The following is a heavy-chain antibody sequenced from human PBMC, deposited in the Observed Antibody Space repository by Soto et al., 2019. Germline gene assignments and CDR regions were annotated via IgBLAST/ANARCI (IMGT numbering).Heavy chain of an antibody. J-gene: IGHJ3*02. CDR1: GVSISSYY. CDR2: IYYSGST. CDR3: ARDQKYVWGSYRYSVGAFDI. Sequence: ETLSLTCPVSGVSISSYYWSWIRQPPGKGLEWIGYIYYSGSTNYNPSLKSRVTISVDTSKNQFSLKLSSVTAADTAVYYCARDQKYVWGSYRYSVGAFDIWGQGTMVTVSS. V-gene: IGHV4-59*01. D-gene: IGHD3-16*02.